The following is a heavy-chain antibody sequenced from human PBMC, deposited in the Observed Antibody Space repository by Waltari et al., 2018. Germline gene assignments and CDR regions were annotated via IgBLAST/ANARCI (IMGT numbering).Heavy chain of an antibody. CDR3: ARETTRDYYYGMDV. CDR2: IYSGGST. D-gene: IGHD1-7*01. J-gene: IGHJ6*02. Sequence: EVQLVESGGGLIQPGGSLRLSCAASGFTVSSNYMSWVRQAPGKGLGWVSVIYSGGSTNYADSVKGRFTISRDNSKNTLYLQMNSLRAEDTAVYYCARETTRDYYYGMDVWGQGTTVTVSS. V-gene: IGHV3-53*01. CDR1: GFTVSSNY.